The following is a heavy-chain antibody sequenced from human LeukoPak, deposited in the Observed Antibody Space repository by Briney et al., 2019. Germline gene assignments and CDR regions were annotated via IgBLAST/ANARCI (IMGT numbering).Heavy chain of an antibody. CDR2: IKQDGSEK. CDR1: GFTFSSYW. D-gene: IGHD7-27*01. CDR3: AREVLELGIRGPFDY. J-gene: IGHJ4*02. Sequence: GGSLRLSCAASGFTFSSYWMSWVRQAPGKGLEWAANIKQDGSEKYYVDSVKGRFTVSRDNSRNTLYLQMNSLRAEDTAVYYCAREVLELGIRGPFDYWGQGTLVTVSS. V-gene: IGHV3-7*01.